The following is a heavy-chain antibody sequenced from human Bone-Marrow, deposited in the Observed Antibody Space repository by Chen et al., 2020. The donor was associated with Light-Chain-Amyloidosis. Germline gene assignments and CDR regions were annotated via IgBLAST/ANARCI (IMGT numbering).Heavy chain of an antibody. CDR3: ARRRDGYNFDY. CDR2: IYPDDSDA. D-gene: IGHD5-12*01. CDR1: GYTFPNYW. Sequence: EVQLAQSGPDVNKPGESLQISCKGSGYTFPNYWIGWVRPMPGKGLEWMGVIYPDDSDARYSPSFEGQVTISADKSITTAYLQWRSLKASDTAMYYCARRRDGYNFDYWGQGTLVTVSS. V-gene: IGHV5-51*01. J-gene: IGHJ4*02.